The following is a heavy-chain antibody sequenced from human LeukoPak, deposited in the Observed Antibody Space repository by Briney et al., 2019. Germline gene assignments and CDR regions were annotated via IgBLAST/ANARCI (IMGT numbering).Heavy chain of an antibody. CDR1: GFTFSIHW. Sequence: GGSLRLSCAASGFTFSIHWMSWVRQAPGKGLEWVATIKPDGNDKYFVDSVKGRFTVSRDNAKTSLYLQMNSLRAEDTAMCYCTTSDCEYWAQGTLVTVSS. J-gene: IGHJ4*02. V-gene: IGHV3-7*03. CDR2: IKPDGNDK. CDR3: TTSDCEY.